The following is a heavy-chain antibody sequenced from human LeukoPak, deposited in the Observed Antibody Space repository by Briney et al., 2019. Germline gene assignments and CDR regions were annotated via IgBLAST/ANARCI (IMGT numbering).Heavy chain of an antibody. CDR2: IIPIFGTA. V-gene: IGHV1-69*13. CDR1: GGTFSSYA. CDR3: ARAVHYDFWSPDGWFDP. D-gene: IGHD3-3*01. Sequence: VASVKVSCKASGGTFSSYAISWVRQAPGQGLEWMGGIIPIFGTANYAQKFQGRVTITADESTSTAYMELSSLRSEDTAVYYCARAVHYDFWSPDGWFDPWGQGTLVTVSS. J-gene: IGHJ5*02.